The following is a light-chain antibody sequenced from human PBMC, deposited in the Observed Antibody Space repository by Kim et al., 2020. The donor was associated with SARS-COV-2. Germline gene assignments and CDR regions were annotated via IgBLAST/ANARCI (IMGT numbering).Light chain of an antibody. V-gene: IGKV1-39*01. CDR2: AAS. J-gene: IGKJ2*01. Sequence: DIQMTQSPSSLSASVGDRVTITCRASQSISSYLNWYQQKPGKAPNLLIYAASSLQSGVPSRFSGSGSVTDFTLTISSLQPEDFATYYCQQSFSTPPYTFGQGTKLEI. CDR3: QQSFSTPPYT. CDR1: QSISSY.